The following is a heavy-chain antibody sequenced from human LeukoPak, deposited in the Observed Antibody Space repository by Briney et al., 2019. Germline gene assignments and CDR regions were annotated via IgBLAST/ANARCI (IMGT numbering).Heavy chain of an antibody. V-gene: IGHV3-53*01. Sequence: PGRSLRLSCTASEFTFGDYALSWFRQAPGKGLEWVSVIYSGGSTYYADSVKGRFTISRDNSKNTLYLQMNSLRAEDTAVYYCARDHYYDSSGYYRFDYWGQGTLVTVSS. J-gene: IGHJ4*02. CDR2: IYSGGST. CDR1: EFTFGDYA. D-gene: IGHD3-22*01. CDR3: ARDHYYDSSGYYRFDY.